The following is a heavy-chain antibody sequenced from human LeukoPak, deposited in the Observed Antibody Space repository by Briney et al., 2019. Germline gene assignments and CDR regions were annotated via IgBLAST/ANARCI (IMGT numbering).Heavy chain of an antibody. Sequence: QAGGSLRLSCAASGFIFNNYAMSLVLQAPGKGLDWVSSISTTGSTTYYAHSVRGRFTISRDNSQNTLSLQMDSLTAADTAVYSCATYDLWTTYYTFQYWGQGTLVSVSS. V-gene: IGHV3-23*01. CDR2: ISTTGSTT. CDR1: GFIFNNYA. CDR3: ATYDLWTTYYTFQY. J-gene: IGHJ4*02. D-gene: IGHD3-3*01.